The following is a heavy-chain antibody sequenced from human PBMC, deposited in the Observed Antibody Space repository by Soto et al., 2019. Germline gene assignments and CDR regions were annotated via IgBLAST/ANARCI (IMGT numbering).Heavy chain of an antibody. D-gene: IGHD3-10*01. J-gene: IGHJ4*02. V-gene: IGHV4-34*01. CDR1: GGSFSGYY. Sequence: SETLSLTCAVYGGSFSGYYWTWIRQPPGTGLEWIGEINHSGSTNYNPSLKSRVTISVDTSKNQFSLKLSSVTAADTAVYYCARVVGSSGDYFDYWGQGTQVTVS. CDR3: ARVVGSSGDYFDY. CDR2: INHSGST.